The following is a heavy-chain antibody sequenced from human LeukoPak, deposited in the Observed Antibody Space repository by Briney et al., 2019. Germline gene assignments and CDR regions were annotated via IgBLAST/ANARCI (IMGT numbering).Heavy chain of an antibody. J-gene: IGHJ4*02. CDR2: IYASGST. D-gene: IGHD6-13*01. V-gene: IGHV4-4*07. CDR3: ARETAGHNSSWYMDY. Sequence: SETLSLTCTVPGGSISGFYWNWVRQPAGKGLEWIGRIYASGSTNYNPSLKSRVTMSVDTSKTQFSLKLSSVTAADTAVYYCARETAGHNSSWYMDYWGQGTLVTVSS. CDR1: GGSISGFY.